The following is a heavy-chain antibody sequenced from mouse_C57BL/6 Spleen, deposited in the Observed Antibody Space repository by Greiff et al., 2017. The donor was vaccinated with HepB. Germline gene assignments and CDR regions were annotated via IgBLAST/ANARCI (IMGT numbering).Heavy chain of an antibody. CDR1: GYTFTSYW. CDR2: IHPNSGST. D-gene: IGHD1-3*01. V-gene: IGHV1-64*01. CDR3: ARGVEWRYFDV. J-gene: IGHJ1*03. Sequence: QVQLQQPGAELVKPGASVKLSCKASGYTFTSYWMHWVKQSPGQGLEWIGMIHPNSGSTNYNEKFKSKATLTVDKSSSTAYMQLSSLTSEDSAVYYCARGVEWRYFDVWGTGTTVTVSS.